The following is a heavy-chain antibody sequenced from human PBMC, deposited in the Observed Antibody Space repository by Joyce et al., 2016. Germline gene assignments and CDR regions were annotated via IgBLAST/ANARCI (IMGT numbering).Heavy chain of an antibody. CDR3: VRLSTSSWYGHFDY. Sequence: VQLVQSGAEVKKPGESLRISCKGSGYNFTTYWLTWVRQMPGKGLEWMGRIDPSDSYTNYNPSFQGRVPISADKSITTAYLQWNSLKASDTAMYYCVRLSTSSWYGHFDYWGLGTLVTVSS. D-gene: IGHD6-13*01. CDR2: IDPSDSYT. CDR1: GYNFTTYW. V-gene: IGHV5-10-1*03. J-gene: IGHJ4*02.